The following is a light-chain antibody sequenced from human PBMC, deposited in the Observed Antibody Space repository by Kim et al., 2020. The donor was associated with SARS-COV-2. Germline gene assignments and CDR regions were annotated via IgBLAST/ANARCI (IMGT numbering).Light chain of an antibody. CDR1: SSDIGGYNY. CDR2: DVT. CDR3: SSYSNGGTLSV. J-gene: IGLJ2*01. Sequence: QSALTQPASVSGSPGQSITISCTGTSSDIGGYNYVSWYQQHPGKAPKLMIYDVTNRPSGVSGRFTGSKSGNTASLIISGLQAEDEADYYCSSYSNGGTLSVFGGGTQLTVL. V-gene: IGLV2-14*03.